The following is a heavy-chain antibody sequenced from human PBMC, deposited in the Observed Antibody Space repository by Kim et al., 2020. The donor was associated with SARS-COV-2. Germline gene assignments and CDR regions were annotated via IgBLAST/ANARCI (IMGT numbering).Heavy chain of an antibody. D-gene: IGHD2-2*01. CDR3: AKSQAFYALGAFDI. V-gene: IGHV3-30*18. CDR1: GFTFSSYG. J-gene: IGHJ3*02. Sequence: GGSLRLSCAASGFTFSSYGMHWVRQAPGKGLEWVAVISYDGSNKYYADSVKGRFTISRDNSKNTLYLQMNSLRAEDTAVYYCAKSQAFYALGAFDIWGQGTMVTVSS. CDR2: ISYDGSNK.